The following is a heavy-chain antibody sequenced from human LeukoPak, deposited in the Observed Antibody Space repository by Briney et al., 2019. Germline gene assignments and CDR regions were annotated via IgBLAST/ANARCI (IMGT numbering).Heavy chain of an antibody. D-gene: IGHD1-26*01. CDR1: GFTFSSYW. V-gene: IGHV3-33*08. J-gene: IGHJ4*02. Sequence: GGSLRLSCAASGFTFSSYWMSWVRQAPGKGLEWVAVIWYDGSNKYYADSVKGRFTISRDNSKNTLYLQMNSLRAEDTAVYYCARESAATDYFDYWGQGTLVTVSS. CDR3: ARESAATDYFDY. CDR2: IWYDGSNK.